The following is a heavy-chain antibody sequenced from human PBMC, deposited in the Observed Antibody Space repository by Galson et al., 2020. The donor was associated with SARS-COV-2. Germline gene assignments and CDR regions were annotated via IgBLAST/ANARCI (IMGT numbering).Heavy chain of an antibody. Sequence: SETLSLNCAVYGGSFKNYYWTWIRQSPGKGLQWIGDINHRGSTNYDPSLQGRVAMSVDTSKNQFSLRLSPVTAADTSVYYCVRGAEERRIIVVVRYYYTYMDVWGGGTAVTVSS. CDR3: VRGAEERRIIVVVRYYYTYMDV. J-gene: IGHJ6*03. V-gene: IGHV4-34*01. CDR1: GGSFKNYY. CDR2: INHRGST. D-gene: IGHD2-2*01.